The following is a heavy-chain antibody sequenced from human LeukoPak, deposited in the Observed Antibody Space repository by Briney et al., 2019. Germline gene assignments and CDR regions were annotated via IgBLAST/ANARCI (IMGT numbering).Heavy chain of an antibody. J-gene: IGHJ3*02. CDR3: ARDPWCSSNGCAYGAFDI. CDR2: IKQDGSET. D-gene: IGHD6-13*01. CDR1: GFTFSSYG. Sequence: GGSLRLSCAASGFTFSSYGMSWVRQAPGKGLEWVANIKQDGSETHYVDSVKGRFTISRDNAKNSLHLQMNSLSPEDTAVYYCARDPWCSSNGCAYGAFDIWGQGTMVTVSS. V-gene: IGHV3-7*01.